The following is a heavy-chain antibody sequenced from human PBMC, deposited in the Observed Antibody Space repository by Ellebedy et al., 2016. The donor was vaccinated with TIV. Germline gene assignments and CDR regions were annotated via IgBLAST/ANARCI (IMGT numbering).Heavy chain of an antibody. D-gene: IGHD5-18*01. CDR2: IWYDGNNK. J-gene: IGHJ4*02. CDR1: GFTFGTFG. Sequence: PGGSLRLSCAASGFTFGTFGIHWVRQAPGKGLEWVAVIWYDGNNKYYADFVKGRFTISRDNSKNTAYLQMNSLRAEDTAVYYCARVHCGSVSCYGWDLDYWGQGTLVTVSS. V-gene: IGHV3-33*08. CDR3: ARVHCGSVSCYGWDLDY.